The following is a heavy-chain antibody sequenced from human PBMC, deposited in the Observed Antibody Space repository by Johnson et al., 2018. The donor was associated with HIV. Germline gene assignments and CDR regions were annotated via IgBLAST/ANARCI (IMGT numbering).Heavy chain of an antibody. J-gene: IGHJ3*02. D-gene: IGHD4-11*01. V-gene: IGHV3-30*19. CDR2: IWYDGSNK. CDR3: ARGGLYIQFLAFDAFDI. CDR1: GFTFSSYG. Sequence: QVQLVESGGGVVQPGRSLRLSCAASGFTFSSYGMHWVRQAPGKGLEWVAVIWYDGSNKYYADSVKGRFTISRDNSKNTLYLQMNSLRPEDTAVYFCARGGLYIQFLAFDAFDIWGQGTMVTVSS.